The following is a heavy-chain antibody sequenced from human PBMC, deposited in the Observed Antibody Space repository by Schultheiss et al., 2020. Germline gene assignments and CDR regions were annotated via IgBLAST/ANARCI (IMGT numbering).Heavy chain of an antibody. D-gene: IGHD3-3*01. CDR3: AKVGATYYDFWSGYYVHNDYYYGMDV. J-gene: IGHJ6*02. CDR1: GFTFSSYA. CDR2: ISGSGGST. Sequence: GGSLRLSCAASGFTFSSYAMSWVRQAPGKGLEWVSAISGSGGSTYYADSVKGRFTISRDNSKNTLYLQMNSLRAEDTAVYYCAKVGATYYDFWSGYYVHNDYYYGMDVWGQGTTVTVSS. V-gene: IGHV3-23*01.